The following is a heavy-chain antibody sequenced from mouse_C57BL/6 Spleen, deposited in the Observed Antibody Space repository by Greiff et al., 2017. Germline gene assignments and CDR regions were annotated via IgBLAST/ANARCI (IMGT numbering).Heavy chain of an antibody. CDR1: GYTFTSYW. CDR2: IDPSDSYT. J-gene: IGHJ2*01. D-gene: IGHD3-2*02. Sequence: QVQLQQPGAELVRPGPSVKLSCKASGYTFTSYWMHWVKQRPGQGLEWIGVIDPSDSYTNYNQKFKGKATLTVDTSSSTAYMQLSSLTSEDSAVYYCARSRGAQAYYFDYWGQGTTLTVSS. CDR3: ARSRGAQAYYFDY. V-gene: IGHV1-59*01.